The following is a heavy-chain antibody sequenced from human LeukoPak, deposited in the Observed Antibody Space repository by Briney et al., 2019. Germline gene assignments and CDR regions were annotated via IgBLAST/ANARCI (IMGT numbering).Heavy chain of an antibody. CDR1: GFSFSTYA. J-gene: IGHJ6*02. CDR2: ISGVGGST. D-gene: IGHD2-2*01. V-gene: IGHV3-23*01. Sequence: RGSLRLSCAASGFSFSTYAMTWVRQTPGKGLEWVSAISGVGGSTNYADSVKGRFTISRDNSRNALYLQMNSLRVEDTAVYYCAKGHQSCSSTSCLIYYYHYGIDVWGQGTTVTVSS. CDR3: AKGHQSCSSTSCLIYYYHYGIDV.